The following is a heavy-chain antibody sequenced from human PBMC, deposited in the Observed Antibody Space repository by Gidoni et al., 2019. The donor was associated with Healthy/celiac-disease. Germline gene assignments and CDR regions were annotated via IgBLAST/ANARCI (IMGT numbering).Heavy chain of an antibody. Sequence: GPSVKVSCKASSYTFPSYGISWVRQAPGQGLEWMGWISSYNGNTNYAKKLQGRVTMTTDTSTRTAYRELRSLRSDDTAVYYCSRGDGIAVAGTFHWYFDLWGRGTLVTVSS. J-gene: IGHJ2*01. CDR3: SRGDGIAVAGTFHWYFDL. D-gene: IGHD6-19*01. V-gene: IGHV1-18*04. CDR1: SYTFPSYG. CDR2: ISSYNGNT.